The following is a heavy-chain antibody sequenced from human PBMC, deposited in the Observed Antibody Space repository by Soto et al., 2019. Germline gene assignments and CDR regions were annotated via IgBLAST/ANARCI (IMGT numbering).Heavy chain of an antibody. D-gene: IGHD6-19*01. Sequence: QMQLVESGGGVVQPGGSLRLSCAASGFTFNYYPMHWVRQAPGKGLEWVAVVSFDGSNKYYADSVKGRFTISKDNSKNTLYLQMNSLRREDTAVYYCARLAGPLVAVLYIYPLDGREAMSDVDVWGQGPTVTVSS. V-gene: IGHV3-30-3*01. CDR3: ARLAGPLVAVLYIYPLDGREAMSDVDV. J-gene: IGHJ6*02. CDR1: GFTFNYYP. CDR2: VSFDGSNK.